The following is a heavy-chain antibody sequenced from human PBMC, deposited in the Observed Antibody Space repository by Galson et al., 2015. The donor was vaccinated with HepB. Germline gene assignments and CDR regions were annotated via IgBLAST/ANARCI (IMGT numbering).Heavy chain of an antibody. J-gene: IGHJ4*02. D-gene: IGHD3-16*01. V-gene: IGHV3-9*01. CDR3: ARAPKGWGPSDY. CDR1: GFTFDNYA. CDR2: INWDGVLI. Sequence: SLRLSCAASGFTFDNYATHWVRHVPGKGLEWVSGINWDGVLINYPDSVNGRFTVSRDNVKNCLYLQMNDLRPEDTALYFCARAPKGWGPSDYWGQGTLVTVSS.